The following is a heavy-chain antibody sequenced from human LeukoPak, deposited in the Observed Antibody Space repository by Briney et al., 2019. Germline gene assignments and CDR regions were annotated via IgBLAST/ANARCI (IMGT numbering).Heavy chain of an antibody. Sequence: GGSLRLSCAASGFTLSTYWMTWVRQAPGKGLEWVANIKQDGSEKYYVDSVKGRFTISRDNAKNSRYLQMNSLRAEDTAVYYCARDSGATIDYWGPGTLVTVSS. D-gene: IGHD1-26*01. J-gene: IGHJ4*02. CDR2: IKQDGSEK. CDR1: GFTLSTYW. CDR3: ARDSGATIDY. V-gene: IGHV3-7*01.